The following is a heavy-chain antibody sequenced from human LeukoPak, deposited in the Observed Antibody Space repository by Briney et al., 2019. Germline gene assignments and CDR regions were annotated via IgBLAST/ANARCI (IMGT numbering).Heavy chain of an antibody. CDR2: IYVSGTT. J-gene: IGHJ6*03. Sequence: SETLSLTCTVSGDSVSTHGYYYSWIRQPAGKGLEWIGRIYVSGTTNYNPSLKSRVTFSLDTSKNQFSLKLSSVTAADTAVYYCARDGGYSNPFYYYYYYMDVWGKGTTVTVSS. CDR1: GDSVSTHGYY. CDR3: ARDGGYSNPFYYYYYYMDV. V-gene: IGHV4-61*10. D-gene: IGHD4-11*01.